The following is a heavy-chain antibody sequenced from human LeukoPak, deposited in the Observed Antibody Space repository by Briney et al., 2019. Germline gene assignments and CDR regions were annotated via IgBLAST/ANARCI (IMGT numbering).Heavy chain of an antibody. V-gene: IGHV3-74*01. Sequence: GGSLRLSCVASGFTFNNYWMHWVRQAPGKGLVWVSDINNDGSGTRYADSVKGRFTISRDNAKNTLYLQMNSLSAEDTAVYYCARGIMAAAMWETRGFDYWGQGTLVTVSS. D-gene: IGHD2-2*01. CDR2: INNDGSGT. J-gene: IGHJ4*02. CDR1: GFTFNNYW. CDR3: ARGIMAAAMWETRGFDY.